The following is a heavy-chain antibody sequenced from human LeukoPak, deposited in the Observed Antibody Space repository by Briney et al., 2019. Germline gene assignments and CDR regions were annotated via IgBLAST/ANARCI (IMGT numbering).Heavy chain of an antibody. CDR3: ARSQFRTTNSGAWGFQP. CDR1: GYTFTGYY. J-gene: IGHJ1*01. Sequence: ASVKVSCKASGYTFTGYYMHWVGQAPGQGLGWMGWINPNSGGTNYAQKFQGRVTLTRDTSITTAYMESSRLRPDDTAVYYCARSQFRTTNSGAWGFQPWGQGTLVTVSS. V-gene: IGHV1-2*02. D-gene: IGHD3-16*01. CDR2: INPNSGGT.